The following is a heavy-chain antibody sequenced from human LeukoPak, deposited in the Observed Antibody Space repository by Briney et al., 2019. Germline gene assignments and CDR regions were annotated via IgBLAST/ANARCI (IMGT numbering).Heavy chain of an antibody. D-gene: IGHD4-17*01. J-gene: IGHJ3*02. Sequence: GGSLRLSCAASGFTFSSYAMSWVRQAPGKGLEWVSAISGSGGSTYYADSVKGRFTISRDNAKNSLYLQMNSLRAEDTAVYYCARVPTVTSDAFDIWGQGTMVTVSS. CDR2: ISGSGGST. CDR3: ARVPTVTSDAFDI. CDR1: GFTFSSYA. V-gene: IGHV3-23*01.